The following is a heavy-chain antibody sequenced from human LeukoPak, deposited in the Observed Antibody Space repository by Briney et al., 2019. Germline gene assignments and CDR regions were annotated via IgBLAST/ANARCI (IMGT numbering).Heavy chain of an antibody. J-gene: IGHJ4*02. CDR1: GFTFSTYW. Sequence: GGSLRLSCAASGFTFSTYWMHWVRQTPGKGLVWVARIKGDGSSTIYADSVKGRFTISRDNSKNTLYLQTSSLRAEDTAVYYCARASTTVPNLLDHWGRGTLVTVSS. V-gene: IGHV3-74*01. CDR2: IKGDGSST. CDR3: ARASTTVPNLLDH. D-gene: IGHD4-17*01.